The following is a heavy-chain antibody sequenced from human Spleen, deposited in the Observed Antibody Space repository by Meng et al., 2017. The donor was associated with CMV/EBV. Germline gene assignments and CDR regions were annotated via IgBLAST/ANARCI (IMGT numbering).Heavy chain of an antibody. Sequence: GESLKISCKGSGFTFSTFEIAWVRQMPGKGLERVALIYPVGSKTRYSPSFEGQVTISADWSSNIAYLLWTSLKASDTAIYYCARHGRPCSTGCLEFDLGGPGTLVTVSS. J-gene: IGHJ4*01. CDR3: ARHGRPCSTGCLEFDL. V-gene: IGHV5-51*01. CDR1: GFTFSTFE. CDR2: IYPVGSKT. D-gene: IGHD2-2*01.